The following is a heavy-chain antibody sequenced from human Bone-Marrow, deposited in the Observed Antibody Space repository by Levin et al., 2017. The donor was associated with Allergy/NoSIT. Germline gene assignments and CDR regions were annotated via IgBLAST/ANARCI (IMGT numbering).Heavy chain of an antibody. V-gene: IGHV3-30*04. J-gene: IGHJ4*02. CDR2: ISYDGSNK. D-gene: IGHD6-6*01. Sequence: SCAASGFTFSSYAMHWVRQAPGKGLEWVAVISYDGSNKYYADSVKGRFTISRDNSKNTLYLQMNSLRAEDTAVYYCARDSRIAARPRDYWGQGTLVTVSS. CDR3: ARDSRIAARPRDY. CDR1: GFTFSSYA.